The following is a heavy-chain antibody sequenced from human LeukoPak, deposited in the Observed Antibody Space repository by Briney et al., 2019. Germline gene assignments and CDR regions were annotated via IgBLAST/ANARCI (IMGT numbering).Heavy chain of an antibody. D-gene: IGHD3-16*01. V-gene: IGHV3-72*01. CDR3: SRDGGEGGNSAFDI. J-gene: IGHJ3*02. Sequence: PGGSLRLSCAASGFTFSDYILDWVRQAPGKGLEWVGRIRRGANKYITEYAASVKGRFIISRDDSTNSLYLNMNSLKTEDTAVYYCSRDGGEGGNSAFDIWGQGTMVTVSS. CDR1: GFTFSDYI. CDR2: IRRGANKYIT.